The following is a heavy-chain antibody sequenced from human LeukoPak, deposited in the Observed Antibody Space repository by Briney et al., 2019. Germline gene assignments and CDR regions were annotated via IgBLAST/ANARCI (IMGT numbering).Heavy chain of an antibody. Sequence: ASVKVSCKASGYTFNSYGITWVRQAPGQGLEWMGWISGYNGNTNYAQKLQGRVTMTTDTSTSTAYMELRSLRSDDTAVYYCARDIAAARPAVRFDYWGQGTLVTVSS. V-gene: IGHV1-18*01. CDR1: GYTFNSYG. CDR2: ISGYNGNT. D-gene: IGHD6-13*01. CDR3: ARDIAAARPAVRFDY. J-gene: IGHJ4*02.